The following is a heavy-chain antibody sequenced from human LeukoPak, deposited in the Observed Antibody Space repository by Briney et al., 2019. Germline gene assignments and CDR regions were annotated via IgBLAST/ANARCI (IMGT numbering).Heavy chain of an antibody. D-gene: IGHD1-1*01. J-gene: IGHJ4*02. CDR2: ISGSGGST. CDR1: GFTLSSYA. CDR3: AKDVKRTYVTELDY. V-gene: IGHV3-23*01. Sequence: GGSLRLSCAASGFTLSSYAMSWVRQAPGKGLEWVSAISGSGGSTYYADSVKGRFTISRDNSKNTLYLQMNSLRAEDTAVYYCAKDVKRTYVTELDYWGQGTLVTVSS.